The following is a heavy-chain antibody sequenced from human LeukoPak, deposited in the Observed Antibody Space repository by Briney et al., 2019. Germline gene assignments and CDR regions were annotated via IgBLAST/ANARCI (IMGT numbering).Heavy chain of an antibody. Sequence: GASVKVSCKASGYTFTNYYIHWVRQAPGQGLQWMGIINPSGGTNYAQKFQGRVTMTRDTSISTAYMELSRLRSDDTAVYYCAHCSGGSCPWDWFDPWGQGTLVTVSS. CDR3: AHCSGGSCPWDWFDP. CDR1: GYTFTNYY. D-gene: IGHD2-15*01. J-gene: IGHJ5*02. CDR2: INPSGGT. V-gene: IGHV1-2*02.